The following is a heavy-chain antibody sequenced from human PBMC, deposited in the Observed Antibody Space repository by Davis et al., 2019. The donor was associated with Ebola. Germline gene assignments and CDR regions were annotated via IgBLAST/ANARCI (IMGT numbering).Heavy chain of an antibody. CDR3: AKGVVPTAALYYYGMDV. CDR1: GFTFSSYG. J-gene: IGHJ6*02. Sequence: GESLKISCAASGFTFSSYGLHWVRQAPGKGLEWVAVISYDGSNKYYADSVKGRFTISRDNSKNTLYLQMNSLRGEDTAVYYCAKGVVPTAALYYYGMDVWGQGTTVTVSS. D-gene: IGHD2-2*01. CDR2: ISYDGSNK. V-gene: IGHV3-30*18.